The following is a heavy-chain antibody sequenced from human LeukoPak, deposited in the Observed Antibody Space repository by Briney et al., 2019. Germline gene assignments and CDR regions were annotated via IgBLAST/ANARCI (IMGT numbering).Heavy chain of an antibody. CDR2: IYHSGST. J-gene: IGHJ4*02. V-gene: IGHV4-38-2*02. CDR1: GYSISSGYY. CDR3: VRGSYDILTGYPYYFDY. D-gene: IGHD3-9*01. Sequence: SETLSLTCTVSGYSISSGYYWGWIRQPPGKGLEWIGSIYHSGSTYYNPSLKSRVTISVDTSKNQFSLKLSSVTAADTAVYYCVRGSYDILTGYPYYFDYWGQGTLVTVSS.